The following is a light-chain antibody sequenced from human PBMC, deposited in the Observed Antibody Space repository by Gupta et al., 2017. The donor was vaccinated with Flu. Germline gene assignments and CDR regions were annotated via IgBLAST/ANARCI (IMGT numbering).Light chain of an antibody. V-gene: IGKV3-11*01. J-gene: IGKJ5*01. CDR3: QQHSNWPPIT. Sequence: ATLSLSPGERATLSCRASQSVSSYLAWYQQKPGQAPRPLIYDASNRATGIPARFSGSGYGTDFTLTISSREPEDFAVYYCQQHSNWPPITFGQGTLMEIK. CDR2: DAS. CDR1: QSVSSY.